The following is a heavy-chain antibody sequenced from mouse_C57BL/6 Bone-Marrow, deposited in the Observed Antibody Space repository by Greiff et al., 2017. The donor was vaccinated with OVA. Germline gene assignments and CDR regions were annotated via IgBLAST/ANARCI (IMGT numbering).Heavy chain of an antibody. D-gene: IGHD1-1*01. CDR1: GYTFTSYW. CDR3: ARAPFITTARGFAY. CDR2: IDPSDSYT. J-gene: IGHJ3*01. V-gene: IGHV1-59*01. Sequence: QVQLQQPGAELVRPGTSVKLSCKASGYTFTSYWMHWVKQRPGQGLEWIGVIDPSDSYTNYNQKFKGKATLTVDTSSSTAYMQLSSLTSEDSAVYDCARAPFITTARGFAYWGQGTLVTVSA.